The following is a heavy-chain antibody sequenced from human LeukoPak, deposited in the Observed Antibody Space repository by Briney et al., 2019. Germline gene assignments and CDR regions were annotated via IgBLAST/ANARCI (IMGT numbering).Heavy chain of an antibody. J-gene: IGHJ4*02. CDR1: GFTFSSHW. CDR3: ARGEWLRSHYFDF. CDR2: IKQDGSEK. V-gene: IGHV3-7*01. Sequence: GGSLRLSCAASGFTFSSHWMSWVRQAPGKGLEWVANIKQDGSEKYYVDSVKGRFTISRDNAKNSLYLQMNSLRAEDTAVYYCARGEWLRSHYFDFWGQGTLVTASS. D-gene: IGHD5-12*01.